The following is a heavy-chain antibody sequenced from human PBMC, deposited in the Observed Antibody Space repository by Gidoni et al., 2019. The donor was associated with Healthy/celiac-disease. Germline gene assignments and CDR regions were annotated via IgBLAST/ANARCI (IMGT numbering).Heavy chain of an antibody. V-gene: IGHV3-30*18. Sequence: QVQLVESGGGVVQPGRSLRLSCAASGFTFSSYGMHWVRQAPGKGLEWVAVISYDGSNKYYADTVKGRFTISRDNSKNTLYLQMNSLRAEDTAVYYCAKLNLGAGTPYYFDYWGQGTLVTVPS. CDR3: AKLNLGAGTPYYFDY. J-gene: IGHJ4*02. D-gene: IGHD6-19*01. CDR2: ISYDGSNK. CDR1: GFTFSSYG.